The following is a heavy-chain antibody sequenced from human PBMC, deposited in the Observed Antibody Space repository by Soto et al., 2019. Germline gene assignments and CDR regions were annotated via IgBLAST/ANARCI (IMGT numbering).Heavy chain of an antibody. CDR3: TKNSAYALDY. CDR2: MHHIGST. D-gene: IGHD5-12*01. J-gene: IGHJ4*02. Sequence: PSETLSLTCDVSGGSITNNNWWSWVRQPPGEGLEWIGEMHHIGSTNYNPSLKSRVTMSVDTSKNQFFLKLNSVTAADAAAYYCTKNSAYALDYWCQGTLVTVFS. V-gene: IGHV4-4*02. CDR1: GGSITNNNW.